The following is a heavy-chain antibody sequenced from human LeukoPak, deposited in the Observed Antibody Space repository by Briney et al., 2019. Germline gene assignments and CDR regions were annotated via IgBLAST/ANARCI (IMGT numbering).Heavy chain of an antibody. CDR1: GFTVSDNY. J-gene: IGHJ5*02. CDR2: MYSGGDT. D-gene: IGHD6-13*01. Sequence: GGSLRLSCAASGFTVSDNYMSWVRQAPGKGLERVSVMYSGGDTYYADSVKGRFTFSRDISKNTLYLQMNGLRTEDTAMYYCARDAPQVPAAGVLASWGQGTLVTVSP. V-gene: IGHV3-53*01. CDR3: ARDAPQVPAAGVLAS.